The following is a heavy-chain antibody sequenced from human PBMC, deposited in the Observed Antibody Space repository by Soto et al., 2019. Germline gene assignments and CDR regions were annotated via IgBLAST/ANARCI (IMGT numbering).Heavy chain of an antibody. J-gene: IGHJ6*02. CDR2: ISAYNGNT. D-gene: IGHD1-7*01. CDR1: GYTFTSYG. CDR3: AREFWNSKAHYYYYYGMDV. Sequence: ASVKVSCKASGYTFTSYGISWVRQAPGQGLEWMGWISAYNGNTNYAQKLQGRVTMTTDTSTSTAYMELRSLRSDDTAVYYCAREFWNSKAHYYYYYGMDVWGQGTTVTVS. V-gene: IGHV1-18*01.